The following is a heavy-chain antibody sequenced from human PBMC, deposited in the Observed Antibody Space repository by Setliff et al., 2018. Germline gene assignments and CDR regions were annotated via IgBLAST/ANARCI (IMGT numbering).Heavy chain of an antibody. CDR1: GGSISSSSHY. D-gene: IGHD3-3*01. CDR2: IYYSGST. CDR3: ARGKTFFGAFIRAFDI. V-gene: IGHV4-61*01. J-gene: IGHJ3*02. Sequence: SETLSLTCTVSGGSISSSSHYWSWIRQPPGKGLEWIGSIYYSGSTNYNPSLKSRVTISVDTSKNQFSLKLSSVTAADTAVYHCARGKTFFGAFIRAFDIWGQGRMVTVSS.